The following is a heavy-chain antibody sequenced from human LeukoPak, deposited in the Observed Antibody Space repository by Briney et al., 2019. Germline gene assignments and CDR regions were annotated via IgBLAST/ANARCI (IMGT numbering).Heavy chain of an antibody. CDR1: GFTFTSSA. D-gene: IGHD3-3*01. Sequence: ASVKVSCKASGFTFTSSAMQWVRQARGQRLEWIGWIVVGSGNTNYAQKFQERVTITRDMSTSTAYMELSSLRAEDTAVYYCARATYDFWSGYPTYYYYYMDVWGKGTTVTVSS. V-gene: IGHV1-58*02. CDR3: ARATYDFWSGYPTYYYYYMDV. J-gene: IGHJ6*03. CDR2: IVVGSGNT.